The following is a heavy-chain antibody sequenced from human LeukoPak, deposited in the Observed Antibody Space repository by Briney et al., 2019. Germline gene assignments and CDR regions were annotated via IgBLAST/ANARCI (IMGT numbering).Heavy chain of an antibody. V-gene: IGHV3-30-3*01. Sequence: AGGSLRLSCAASGFTFSSYAMHWVRQAPGKGLEWVAVISYDGSNKYYADSVKGRFTISRDNSKNTLYLQMNSLRAEDTAAYYCARGGLSRCVDYWGQGTLVTVSS. CDR2: ISYDGSNK. CDR3: ARGGLSRCVDY. D-gene: IGHD6-13*01. CDR1: GFTFSSYA. J-gene: IGHJ4*02.